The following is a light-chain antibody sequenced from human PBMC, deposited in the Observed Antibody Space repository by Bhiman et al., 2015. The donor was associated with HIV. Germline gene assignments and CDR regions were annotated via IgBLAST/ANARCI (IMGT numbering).Light chain of an antibody. Sequence: QSALTQPASVSGSPGPSITISCNGTSGDIGAYNYVSWYQQHPDRAPKLIIFDVTTRPTGVSNRFSGSKSGNTASLTISGLQSDDEADYYCSSYTTSSTWVFGGGTNLTVL. CDR2: DVT. CDR1: SGDIGAYNY. J-gene: IGLJ3*02. V-gene: IGLV2-14*03. CDR3: SSYTTSSTWV.